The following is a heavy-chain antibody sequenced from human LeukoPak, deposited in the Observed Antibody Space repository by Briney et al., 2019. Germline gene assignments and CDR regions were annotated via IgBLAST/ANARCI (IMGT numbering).Heavy chain of an antibody. CDR3: ARDYRGTFDY. J-gene: IGHJ4*02. V-gene: IGHV4-61*01. CDR2: IFYSGST. D-gene: IGHD1-7*01. CDR1: GDSISSSSYY. Sequence: SETLSLTCTVSGDSISSSSYYWGWIRQPPGKGLEWIGYIFYSGSTNYNPSLKSRVSMSVDTSKNQFSLKLTSVTAADTAVYYCARDYRGTFDYWGQGTLVTVSS.